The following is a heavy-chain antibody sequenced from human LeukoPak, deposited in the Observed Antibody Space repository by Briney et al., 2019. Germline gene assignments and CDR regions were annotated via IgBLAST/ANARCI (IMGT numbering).Heavy chain of an antibody. CDR1: GYPFTSYG. CDR3: ASTPADRRSFAY. D-gene: IGHD3-3*01. J-gene: IGHJ4*02. V-gene: IGHV1-18*01. CDR2: ISAYNGNT. Sequence: ASVKVSCKASGYPFTSYGISWMRQAPGQGLEWMGWISAYNGNTNYAQKLQGRVTMTTDTSTSTAYMELRSLRSDDTAVYYCASTPADRRSFAYWGQRTLVTVSS.